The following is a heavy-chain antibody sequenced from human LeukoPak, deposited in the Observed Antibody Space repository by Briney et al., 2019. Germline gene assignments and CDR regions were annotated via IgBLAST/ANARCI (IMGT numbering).Heavy chain of an antibody. D-gene: IGHD6-19*01. Sequence: QTGRSLRLSCAASGFTFDDYAMHWVRQAPGKGLEWVSGISWNSGSIGYADSVKGRFTISRDNAKNSLYLQMNSLRAEDTALYYCAKSGSGGPGDYMDVRGKGTTVTVSS. CDR3: AKSGSGGPGDYMDV. CDR2: ISWNSGSI. CDR1: GFTFDDYA. J-gene: IGHJ6*03. V-gene: IGHV3-9*01.